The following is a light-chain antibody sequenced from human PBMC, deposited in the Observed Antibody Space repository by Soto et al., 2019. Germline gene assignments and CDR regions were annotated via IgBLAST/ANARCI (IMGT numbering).Light chain of an antibody. CDR1: SSNIGSNT. J-gene: IGLJ1*01. CDR2: TDN. CDR3: AAWDDSLNGYV. Sequence: QSVLTQPPSASGTPGQRVTVSCSGSSSNIGSNTVNWYQQLPGTAPKLLIYTDNQRPSGVPDRFSGSKSGTSASLALSGLQSEDEADYYCAAWDDSLNGYVFGTGTKSPS. V-gene: IGLV1-44*01.